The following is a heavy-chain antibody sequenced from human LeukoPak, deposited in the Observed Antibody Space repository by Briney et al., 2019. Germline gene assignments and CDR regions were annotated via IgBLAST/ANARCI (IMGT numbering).Heavy chain of an antibody. CDR3: ASGHPVRLLPYSSGWRPFDY. J-gene: IGHJ4*02. D-gene: IGHD6-19*01. CDR1: GFTFSSYG. V-gene: IGHV3-33*01. Sequence: QAGGFLRLSCAASGFTFSSYGMHWVRQAPGKGLEWVAVIWYDGSNKYYADSVKGRFTISRDNSKNTLYLQMNSLRAEDTAVYYCASGHPVRLLPYSSGWRPFDYWGQGTLVTVSS. CDR2: IWYDGSNK.